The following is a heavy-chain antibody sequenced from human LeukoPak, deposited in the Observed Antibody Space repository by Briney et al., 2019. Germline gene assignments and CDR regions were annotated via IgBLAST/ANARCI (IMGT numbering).Heavy chain of an antibody. V-gene: IGHV3-23*01. D-gene: IGHD6-19*01. CDR3: AKDLRVVAGSNTTDY. J-gene: IGHJ4*02. CDR1: GFTFSSYA. CDR2: ISGGGGST. Sequence: HPGGSLRLSCAASGFTFSSYAMSWVRQAPGKGLEWVSAISGGGGSTYYADSVKGRFTISRDNSKNTLYLQMNSLRAEDTAVYYCAKDLRVVAGSNTTDYWGQGTLVTVSS.